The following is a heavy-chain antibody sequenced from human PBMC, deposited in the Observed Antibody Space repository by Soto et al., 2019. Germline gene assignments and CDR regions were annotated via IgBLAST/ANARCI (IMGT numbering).Heavy chain of an antibody. CDR2: IWYDGSNK. CDR3: ARGGYDILTGYFPPYYFDY. D-gene: IGHD3-9*01. V-gene: IGHV3-33*01. CDR1: GFTFSSYG. Sequence: QVQLVESGGGVGQPGRSLRLSCAASGFTFSSYGMHWVRQAPGKGLEWVAVIWYDGSNKYYADSVKGRFTISRDNSKNTLYLQMNSLRAEDTSVYYCARGGYDILTGYFPPYYFDYWGQGTLVTVSS. J-gene: IGHJ4*02.